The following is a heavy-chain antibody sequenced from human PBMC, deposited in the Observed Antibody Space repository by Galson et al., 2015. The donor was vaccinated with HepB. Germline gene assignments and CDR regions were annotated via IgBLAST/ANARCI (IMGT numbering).Heavy chain of an antibody. Sequence: SLRLSCAASGFTFSSYWMSWVRQAPGKGLEWVANIKQDGSEKYYVDSVKGRFTISRDNAKNSLYLQMNSLRAEDTAVYYCARDVGVDMDTAMVGGHAFDIWGQGTMVTVSS. J-gene: IGHJ3*02. CDR1: GFTFSSYW. V-gene: IGHV3-7*03. CDR2: IKQDGSEK. CDR3: ARDVGVDMDTAMVGGHAFDI. D-gene: IGHD5-18*01.